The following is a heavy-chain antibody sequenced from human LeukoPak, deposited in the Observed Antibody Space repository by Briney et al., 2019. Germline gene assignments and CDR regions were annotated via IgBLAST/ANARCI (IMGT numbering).Heavy chain of an antibody. V-gene: IGHV3-74*01. D-gene: IGHD6-13*01. CDR3: ARGRVISSWYYFDY. Sequence: GGSLRLSCAASGFTFSSYWMHWVRQAPGKGLVWVSRINTDGSSTTYVDSVKGRFTISRDNAKNTLYLQINSLRAEDTAVYYCARGRVISSWYYFDYWGQGALVTVSS. J-gene: IGHJ4*02. CDR2: INTDGSST. CDR1: GFTFSSYW.